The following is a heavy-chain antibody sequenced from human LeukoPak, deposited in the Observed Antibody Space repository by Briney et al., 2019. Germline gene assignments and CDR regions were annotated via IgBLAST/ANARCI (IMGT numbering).Heavy chain of an antibody. CDR1: GGSISSSSYY. CDR2: IYYSGST. Sequence: PSETLSLTCTVSGGSISSSSYYWGWIRQPPGKGLEWIGSIYYSGSTNYNPSLKSRVTISVDTSKNQFSLKLSSVTAADTAVYYCAREGSYYYYYYYYMDVWGKGTTVTVSS. V-gene: IGHV4-39*07. D-gene: IGHD1-26*01. J-gene: IGHJ6*03. CDR3: AREGSYYYYYYYYMDV.